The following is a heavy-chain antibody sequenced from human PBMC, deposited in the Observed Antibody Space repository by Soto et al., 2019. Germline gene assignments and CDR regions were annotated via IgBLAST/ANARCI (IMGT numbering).Heavy chain of an antibody. CDR2: IYYSGST. V-gene: IGHV4-59*01. Sequence: PSETLSLTCTVSGGSISSYYWSWIRQPPGKGLEWIGYIYYSGSTNYNPSLKSLVTISVDTSKNQFSLKLSSVTAADTAVYYCARGQGVLRYFDWAPTDWGQGTLVTVSS. J-gene: IGHJ4*02. CDR1: GGSISSYY. D-gene: IGHD3-9*01. CDR3: ARGQGVLRYFDWAPTD.